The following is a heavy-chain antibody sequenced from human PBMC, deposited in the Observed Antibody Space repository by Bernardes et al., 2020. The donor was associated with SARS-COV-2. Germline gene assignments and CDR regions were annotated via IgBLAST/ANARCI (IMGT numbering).Heavy chain of an antibody. J-gene: IGHJ5*02. V-gene: IGHV4-39*01. Sequence: SETLSLTCTVSGGSISSSSYYWGWIRQPPGKGLEWIGSIYYSGSTHYNPSLKSRVTISVDTSKNQFSLKLSSVTAADTAVYYCARLRRFHIVVVVAYGYWFDPWGQGTLVTVSS. CDR2: IYYSGST. CDR1: GGSISSSSYY. CDR3: ARLRRFHIVVVVAYGYWFDP. D-gene: IGHD2-15*01.